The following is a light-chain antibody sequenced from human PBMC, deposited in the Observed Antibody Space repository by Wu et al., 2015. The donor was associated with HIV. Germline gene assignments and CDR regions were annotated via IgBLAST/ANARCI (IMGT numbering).Light chain of an antibody. CDR2: GAS. J-gene: IGKJ1*01. Sequence: EIVMTQSPTTLSVAPGGRVTLSCRASQSVNSALAWYQQKLDQAPRLLIYGASTRATGIPARFSGSGSGTEFTLTFTSMESEDSAVYFCQQYNSWPPWTFGQGTKVESK. V-gene: IGKV3-15*01. CDR3: QQYNSWPPWT. CDR1: QSVNSA.